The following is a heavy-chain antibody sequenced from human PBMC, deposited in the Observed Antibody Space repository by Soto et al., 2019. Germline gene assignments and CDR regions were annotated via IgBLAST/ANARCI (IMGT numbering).Heavy chain of an antibody. V-gene: IGHV4-59*01. J-gene: IGHJ4*02. CDR2: IYYSGST. Sequence: PSETLSLTCPVSGGSISSYYWSWIRQPPGKGLEWIGYIYYSGSTNYNPSLKSRVTISVDTSKNQFSLKLSSVTAADTAVYYCARVRGSLRYFDWLLNGEFDYWGQGTLVTVSS. CDR1: GGSISSYY. CDR3: ARVRGSLRYFDWLLNGEFDY. D-gene: IGHD3-9*01.